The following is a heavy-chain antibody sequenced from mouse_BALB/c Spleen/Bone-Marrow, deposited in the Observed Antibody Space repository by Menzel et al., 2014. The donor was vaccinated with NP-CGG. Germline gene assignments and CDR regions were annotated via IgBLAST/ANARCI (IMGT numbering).Heavy chain of an antibody. CDR1: GYSFTGYF. CDR3: ARGGLLRAMDY. Sequence: VQLQQSGPELVKPGASVKISCKASGYSFTGYFMNWVMQSHGKSLEWIGRISPYNGDTFYNQKFKGKATLTVDKSSSTAHMELRSLASEDSAVYYCARGGLLRAMDYWGQGTSVTVSS. D-gene: IGHD2-3*01. J-gene: IGHJ4*01. CDR2: ISPYNGDT. V-gene: IGHV1-20*02.